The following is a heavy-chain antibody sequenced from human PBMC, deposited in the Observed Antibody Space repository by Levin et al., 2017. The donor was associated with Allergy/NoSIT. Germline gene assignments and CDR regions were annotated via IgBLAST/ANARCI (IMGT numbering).Heavy chain of an antibody. Sequence: GESLKISCAASGFNFSRHAMHWVRQAPGKGLEWVAVISYDGSNKYYTDSVKGRFTISRDNSKNTPYLQMNSLRAEDTALYYCARGDRSSTSCSFDYWGQGTQVTVSS. V-gene: IGHV3-30-3*01. J-gene: IGHJ4*02. CDR1: GFNFSRHA. CDR2: ISYDGSNK. CDR3: ARGDRSSTSCSFDY. D-gene: IGHD2-2*01.